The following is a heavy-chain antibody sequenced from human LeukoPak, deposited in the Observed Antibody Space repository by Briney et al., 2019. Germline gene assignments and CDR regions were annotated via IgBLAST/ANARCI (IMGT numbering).Heavy chain of an antibody. J-gene: IGHJ4*02. V-gene: IGHV1-69*04. CDR1: GGTFSSYA. CDR2: IIPILGIA. Sequence: ASVKVSCKASGGTFSSYAISWVRQAPGQGLEWMGRIIPILGIANYAQKFQGRVTITADKSTSTAYMELSSLRSEDTAVYYCARLYSSGWYYFDDCCQGTLVTVSS. D-gene: IGHD6-19*01. CDR3: ARLYSSGWYYFDD.